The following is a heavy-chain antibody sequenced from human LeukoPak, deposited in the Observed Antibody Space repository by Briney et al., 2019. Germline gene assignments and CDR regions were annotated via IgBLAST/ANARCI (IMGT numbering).Heavy chain of an antibody. CDR1: RFTFGDYA. D-gene: IGHD4-17*01. J-gene: IGHJ6*02. CDR3: TRGYGDYDYYYYGMDV. Sequence: PGRSLRLSCTASRFTFGDYAMSWFRQAPGKGLEWVGFIRSKAYGGTTEYAASVKGRFTISRDDSKSIAYLQMNSLKTEDTAVYYCTRGYGDYDYYYYGMDVWGQGTTVTVSS. V-gene: IGHV3-49*03. CDR2: IRSKAYGGTT.